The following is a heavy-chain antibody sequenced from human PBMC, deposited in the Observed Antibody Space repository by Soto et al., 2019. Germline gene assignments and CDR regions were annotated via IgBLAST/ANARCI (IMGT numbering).Heavy chain of an antibody. V-gene: IGHV4-31*03. D-gene: IGHD3-22*01. CDR1: GGSISSGGYY. CDR2: IYYSGST. Sequence: SLALTCTVSGGSISSGGYYWSWIRQHPGKGLEWIGYIYYSGSTYYNPSLKSRVTISVDTSKKQFSLKLSSVTAADTAVYFCARDRGYESSLGLYYWGQGTLVT. CDR3: ARDRGYESSLGLYY. J-gene: IGHJ4*02.